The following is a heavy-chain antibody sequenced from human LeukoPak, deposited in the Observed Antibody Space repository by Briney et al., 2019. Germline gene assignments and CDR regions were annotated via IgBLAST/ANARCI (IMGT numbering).Heavy chain of an antibody. D-gene: IGHD2-2*01. J-gene: IGHJ5*02. V-gene: IGHV3-21*01. CDR2: ISTSSRYI. Sequence: GGSLRLFCAASGFTLSNYDMNWVRQAPGKGLECVSSISTSSRYIYYKDSVRGRFNISRDDAKNSLYLEMNSLRAEDTAVYFCARADCSSSTCYLRRSWFDPWGQGTLVTVSS. CDR3: ARADCSSSTCYLRRSWFDP. CDR1: GFTLSNYD.